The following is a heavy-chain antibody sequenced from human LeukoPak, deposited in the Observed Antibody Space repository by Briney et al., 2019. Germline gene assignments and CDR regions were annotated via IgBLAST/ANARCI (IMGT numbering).Heavy chain of an antibody. V-gene: IGHV1-18*01. D-gene: IGHD1-26*01. J-gene: IGHJ6*04. Sequence: GASVKVSCTASGYTFINHDISWVRLAPGQGMEWMGLISVYNGNTNYVQKFQGRVTMTTDTSTTTAYMELRTLRSDDTAVYYCAIYYRPSYGMDVWGKGTTVTVSS. CDR2: ISVYNGNT. CDR3: AIYYRPSYGMDV. CDR1: GYTFINHD.